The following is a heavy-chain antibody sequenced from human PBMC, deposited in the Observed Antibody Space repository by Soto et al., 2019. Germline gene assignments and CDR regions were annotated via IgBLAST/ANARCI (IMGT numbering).Heavy chain of an antibody. V-gene: IGHV3-23*01. Sequence: GGSLRLSCAASGFTFSSYAMSWVRQAPGKGLEWVSAISGSGGSTYYADSVKGRFTISRDNSKNTLYLQMNSLRAEDTAVYYCAKDPYDIVVVVAATSVTFDYWGQGTLVTVSS. CDR1: GFTFSSYA. CDR2: ISGSGGST. D-gene: IGHD2-15*01. J-gene: IGHJ4*02. CDR3: AKDPYDIVVVVAATSVTFDY.